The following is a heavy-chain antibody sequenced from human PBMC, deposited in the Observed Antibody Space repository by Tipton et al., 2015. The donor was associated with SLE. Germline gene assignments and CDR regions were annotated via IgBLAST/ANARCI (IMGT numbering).Heavy chain of an antibody. CDR3: ARDTSSTSDSTGGGSLGL. CDR2: LYRGGNL. D-gene: IGHD2-8*02. Sequence: SLRLSCAASGFTVTSHHMNWVRQAPGKGLEWVSTLYRGGNLHYADSVWGRFTVSIDNLKNTIYFEMNSLRAEDTAVYYCARDTSSTSDSTGGGSLGLWGRGTLVNVSS. J-gene: IGHJ2*01. V-gene: IGHV3-66*01. CDR1: GFTVTSHH.